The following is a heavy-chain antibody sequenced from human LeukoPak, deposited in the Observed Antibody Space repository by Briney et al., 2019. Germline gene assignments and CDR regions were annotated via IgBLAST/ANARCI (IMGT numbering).Heavy chain of an antibody. V-gene: IGHV3-23*01. Sequence: PGGSLRLSCAASGFTFSSYAMSWVRQASGKGLEWVSAISGSGGSTYYADSVKGRFTISRDNSKNTLYLQMNSLRAEDTAVYYCAKDKYSSGWFTTYYFDYWGQGTLVTVSS. CDR1: GFTFSSYA. J-gene: IGHJ4*02. D-gene: IGHD6-19*01. CDR3: AKDKYSSGWFTTYYFDY. CDR2: ISGSGGST.